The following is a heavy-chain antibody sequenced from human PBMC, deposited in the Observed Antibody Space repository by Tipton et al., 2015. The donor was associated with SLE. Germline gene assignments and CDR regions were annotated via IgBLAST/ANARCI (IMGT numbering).Heavy chain of an antibody. Sequence: TLSLTCAVYGGSFSGYYWSWIRHPPGKGLDWIGYIYYSGSTNYNPSLKSRVTISVDTSKNQFSLKLSSVTAADTAVYHCARGYCSSGSCQRGYYFDYWGQGTLVTVSS. V-gene: IGHV4-59*08. CDR1: GGSFSGYY. CDR2: IYYSGST. CDR3: ARGYCSSGSCQRGYYFDY. D-gene: IGHD2-15*01. J-gene: IGHJ4*02.